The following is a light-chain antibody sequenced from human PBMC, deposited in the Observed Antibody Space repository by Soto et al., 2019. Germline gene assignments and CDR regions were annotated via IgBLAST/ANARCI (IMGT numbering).Light chain of an antibody. V-gene: IGKV3-11*01. CDR2: ESS. Sequence: EIVLTQSPATLSLSPGERATLSCRASQSVGTSLAWYQQKSGQAPRLLFSESSNRATYIPARFSASGSGTDCALSLSGLEPEDFAVYYCQQRGVWPLTFGGGTKVEIK. CDR1: QSVGTS. J-gene: IGKJ4*01. CDR3: QQRGVWPLT.